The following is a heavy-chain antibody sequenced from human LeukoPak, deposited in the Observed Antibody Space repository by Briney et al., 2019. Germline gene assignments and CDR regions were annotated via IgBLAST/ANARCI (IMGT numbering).Heavy chain of an antibody. J-gene: IGHJ4*02. CDR1: GGTFSSYT. CDR3: ARYYGGNSSLDY. CDR2: IIPILGIA. D-gene: IGHD4-23*01. V-gene: IGHV1-69*02. Sequence: GASVKVSCKASGGTFSSYTISWVRQAPGQGLEWMGRIIPILGIANYAQKFQGRVTITADKSTSTAYMELSSLRSEDTAVNYCARYYGGNSSLDYWGQGTLVTVSS.